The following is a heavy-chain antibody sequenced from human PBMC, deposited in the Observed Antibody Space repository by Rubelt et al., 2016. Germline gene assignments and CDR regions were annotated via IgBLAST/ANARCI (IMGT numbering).Heavy chain of an antibody. CDR2: INPSGGTS. D-gene: IGHD2-21*02. V-gene: IGHV1-46*01. CDR1: GYTFTSYY. Sequence: QVQLVQSGADVKMPGASVKVSCKTSGYTFTSYYVHWVRQAPGQGLEWMGLINPSGGTSSHTQKFQGRLRMTRDTSTSTFYMELSSLGSEDTAVYYCVRDCAPPGGVTLDYWGQGTLVTVSS. J-gene: IGHJ4*02. CDR3: VRDCAPPGGVTLDY.